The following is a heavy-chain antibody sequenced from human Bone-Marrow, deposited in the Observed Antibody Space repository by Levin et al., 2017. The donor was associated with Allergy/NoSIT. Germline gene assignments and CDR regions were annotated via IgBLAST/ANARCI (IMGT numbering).Heavy chain of an antibody. CDR2: IYWDDDK. Sequence: NVSGPTLVKPTETLTLTCTFSGFSLTTKMSVAWVRQPPGKSPEWLGLIYWDDDKRYSPSLKSRLTITKDTSRNQVFLTVTNMDPVDTATYYCTHRHHAAGRLHGDFWSQGTLVTVSS. CDR1: GFSLTTKMS. D-gene: IGHD2-21*01. V-gene: IGHV2-5*02. CDR3: THRHHAAGRLHGDF. J-gene: IGHJ4*02.